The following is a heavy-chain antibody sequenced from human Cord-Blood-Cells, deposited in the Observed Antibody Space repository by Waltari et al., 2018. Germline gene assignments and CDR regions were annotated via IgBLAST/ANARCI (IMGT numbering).Heavy chain of an antibody. CDR1: GFTFSSYA. CDR3: ARDLLPGDLRAFDI. J-gene: IGHJ3*02. CDR2: ISYDGSNK. D-gene: IGHD7-27*01. Sequence: QVQLVESGGGVVQPGRSLRLSCAASGFTFSSYAMHWVRQAPGKGLEWVAVISYDGSNKYYADSVKGRFTISRDNSKNTLYLQMSSLRAEDTAVYYCARDLLPGDLRAFDIWGQGTMVTVSS. V-gene: IGHV3-30-3*01.